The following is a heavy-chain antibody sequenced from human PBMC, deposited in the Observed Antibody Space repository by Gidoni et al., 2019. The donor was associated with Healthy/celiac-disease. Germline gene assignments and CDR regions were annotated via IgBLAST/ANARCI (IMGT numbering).Heavy chain of an antibody. Sequence: EVQLVESGGGLVKPGGSLRLSCAAYGFTFSNAWMSWVRQAPGKGLEWVGRIKSKTDGGTTDYAAPVKGRFTISRDDSKNTLYLQMNSLKTEDTAVYYCTTESTVTTTDYWGQGTLVTVSS. CDR3: TTESTVTTTDY. J-gene: IGHJ4*02. CDR2: IKSKTDGGTT. V-gene: IGHV3-15*01. D-gene: IGHD4-17*01. CDR1: GFTFSNAW.